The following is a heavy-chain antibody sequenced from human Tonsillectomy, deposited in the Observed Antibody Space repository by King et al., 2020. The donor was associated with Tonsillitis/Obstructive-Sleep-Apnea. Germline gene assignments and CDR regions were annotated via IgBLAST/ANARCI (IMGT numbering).Heavy chain of an antibody. J-gene: IGHJ3*02. CDR2: IYYSGST. Sequence: VQLQESGPGLVKPSETLSLTCTVSSGSISSYYWSWIRQPPGKGLEWIGYIYYSGSTNYNPSLKSRVTISVDTSKNQFSLKLSSVTAADTAVYYCARAALGLDAFDIWGQGTMVTVSS. CDR1: SGSISSYY. CDR3: ARAALGLDAFDI. V-gene: IGHV4-59*01.